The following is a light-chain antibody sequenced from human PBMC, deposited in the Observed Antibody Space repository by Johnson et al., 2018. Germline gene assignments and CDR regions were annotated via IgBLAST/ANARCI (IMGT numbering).Light chain of an antibody. CDR1: SSNIGNNY. CDR2: ENN. Sequence: QSVLTQPPSVSAAPGQKVTISCSGSSSNIGNNYVSWYQQLPGTAPKLLIYENNKRPSGIPDRFSGSKSGPSATLGITGLQPGYEADYYCGTWDSSLSAGNVFGTGTKVTVL. V-gene: IGLV1-51*02. J-gene: IGLJ1*01. CDR3: GTWDSSLSAGNV.